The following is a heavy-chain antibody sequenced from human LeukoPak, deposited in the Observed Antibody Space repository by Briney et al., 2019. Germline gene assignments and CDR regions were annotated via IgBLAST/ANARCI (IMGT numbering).Heavy chain of an antibody. J-gene: IGHJ4*02. D-gene: IGHD4-17*01. Sequence: GGSLRLSCAASGFTFTRYWMHWVRQAPGKGLVWVSRINSDGSSTRYADSVKGRFTISRDNSKNTLYLQMNSLRAEDTAVYYCAKESLDKYGPPGDYWGQGTLVTVSS. CDR3: AKESLDKYGPPGDY. CDR1: GFTFTRYW. V-gene: IGHV3-74*01. CDR2: INSDGSST.